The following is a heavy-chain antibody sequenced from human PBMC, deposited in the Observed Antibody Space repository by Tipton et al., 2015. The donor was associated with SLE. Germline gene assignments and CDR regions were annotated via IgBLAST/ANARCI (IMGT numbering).Heavy chain of an antibody. CDR2: ISWNSGSI. D-gene: IGHD5-12*01. V-gene: IGHV3-9*01. CDR3: ARDRGGGYGY. CDR1: GFTFDDYA. J-gene: IGHJ4*02. Sequence: SLRLSCAASGFTFDDYAMHWVRPAPGKGLEWVSGISWNSGSIGYADSVKGRFTISRDNAKNSLYLQMISLRAEDTAVYYCARDRGGGYGYWGQGTLVTVSS.